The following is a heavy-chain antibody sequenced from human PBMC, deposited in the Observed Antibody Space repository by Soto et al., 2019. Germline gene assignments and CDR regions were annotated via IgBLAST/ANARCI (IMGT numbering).Heavy chain of an antibody. CDR3: ANDGYSSSWYSHQPYSTPYMDV. CDR2: ISGSGGST. J-gene: IGHJ6*03. D-gene: IGHD6-13*01. Sequence: PGGSLRLSCAASGFTFSSYAMSWVRQAPGKGLEWVSAISGSGGSTYYADSVKGRFTISRDNSKNTLYLQMNSLRAEDTAVYYYANDGYSSSWYSHQPYSTPYMDVRGKGTTVTGSS. CDR1: GFTFSSYA. V-gene: IGHV3-23*01.